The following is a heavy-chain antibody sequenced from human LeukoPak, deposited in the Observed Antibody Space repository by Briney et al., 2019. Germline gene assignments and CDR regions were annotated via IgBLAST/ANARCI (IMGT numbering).Heavy chain of an antibody. CDR1: GFTFSSYS. D-gene: IGHD3-10*01. V-gene: IGHV3-21*01. Sequence: GGSLRLSCAASGFTFSSYSMNWVRQAPGKGLEWVSSISSSSSYIYYADSVKGRFTISRDNAKNSLYLQMNSLRAEDTAVYYCAREEILWFGELWGQGTLATVSS. CDR2: ISSSSSYI. CDR3: AREEILWFGEL. J-gene: IGHJ4*02.